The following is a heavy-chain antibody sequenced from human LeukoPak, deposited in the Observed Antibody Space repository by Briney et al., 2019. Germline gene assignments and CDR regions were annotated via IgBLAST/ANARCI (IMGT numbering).Heavy chain of an antibody. Sequence: PGRSLRLSCAASGFTFSSYGMHWVRQAPGKGLEWVSAISAGGGNTYYADSVKGRFTISRDNSKNTLYLQMNSLRAEDTAVYSCAVPQWELLNWGQGTLVTVSS. CDR3: AVPQWELLN. J-gene: IGHJ4*02. CDR2: ISAGGGNT. V-gene: IGHV3-23*01. CDR1: GFTFSSYG. D-gene: IGHD1-26*01.